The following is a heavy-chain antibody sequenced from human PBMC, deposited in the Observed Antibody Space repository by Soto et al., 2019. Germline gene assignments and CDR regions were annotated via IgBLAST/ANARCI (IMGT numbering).Heavy chain of an antibody. CDR2: IDPSDSYT. D-gene: IGHD2-15*01. V-gene: IGHV5-10-1*01. Sequence: GASLKISCKGSGYSFTGYWISWVRQMPGKGLEWMGRIDPSDSYTNYSPSFQGHVTISADKSISTAYLQWSSLKASDTAMYYCARQVLVYCSGGSCAPFDYWGQGTLVTGSS. CDR1: GYSFTGYW. J-gene: IGHJ4*02. CDR3: ARQVLVYCSGGSCAPFDY.